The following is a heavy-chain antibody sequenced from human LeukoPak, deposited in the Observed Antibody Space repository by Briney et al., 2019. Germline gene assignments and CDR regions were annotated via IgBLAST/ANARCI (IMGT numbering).Heavy chain of an antibody. CDR2: INHSGST. CDR3: ARKGHFDY. Sequence: SETLSLTCAVYGGSFSGYYWSWIRQPPGKGLEWIGEINHSGSTNYNPSLKSRVTISVDTSKNQFPLKLSSVTAADTAVYYCARKGHFDYWGQGTLVTVSS. V-gene: IGHV4-34*01. J-gene: IGHJ4*02. CDR1: GGSFSGYY.